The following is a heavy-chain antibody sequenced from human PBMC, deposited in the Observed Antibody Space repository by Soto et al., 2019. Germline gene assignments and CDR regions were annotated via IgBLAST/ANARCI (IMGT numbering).Heavy chain of an antibody. J-gene: IGHJ5*02. Sequence: ASVKVSCKASGYTFTGYGISWVRQAPGQGLEWVGWISAYNGNTDYAQKFQGRVTMTTDTSTSTAYMELRSLTSDDTAVYYCARDRAHIVVVTASGRDWFDPWGQGTPVTVSS. V-gene: IGHV1-18*01. CDR2: ISAYNGNT. CDR3: ARDRAHIVVVTASGRDWFDP. D-gene: IGHD2-21*02. CDR1: GYTFTGYG.